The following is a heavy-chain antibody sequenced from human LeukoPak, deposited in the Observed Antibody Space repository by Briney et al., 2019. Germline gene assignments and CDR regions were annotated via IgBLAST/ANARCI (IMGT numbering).Heavy chain of an antibody. J-gene: IGHJ4*02. CDR2: ISSSSSYR. CDR3: ARDGSSSWYYY. D-gene: IGHD6-13*01. CDR1: GFTFSGFN. Sequence: PGGSLRLFCTASGFTFSGFNIHWVRQAPGRGLEWVSCISSSSSYRYYADSVKGRFTISRDNAKNSVYLQMNSLRAEDTAVYYCARDGSSSWYYYWGQGTLVTVSS. V-gene: IGHV3-21*01.